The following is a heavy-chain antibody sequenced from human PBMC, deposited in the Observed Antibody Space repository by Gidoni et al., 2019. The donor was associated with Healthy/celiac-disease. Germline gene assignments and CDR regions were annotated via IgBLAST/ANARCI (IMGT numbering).Heavy chain of an antibody. Sequence: QVQLVQSGAEVKKPGASVKVSCKASGYPFTGYYMHWVRQAPGQGLEWMGWINPNSGGTNYAQKFQGRVTMTRDTSISTAYMELSRLRSDDTAVYYCARGTYYYDSSGLNWFDPWGQGTLVTVSS. CDR3: ARGTYYYDSSGLNWFDP. J-gene: IGHJ5*02. V-gene: IGHV1-2*02. CDR2: INPNSGGT. D-gene: IGHD3-22*01. CDR1: GYPFTGYY.